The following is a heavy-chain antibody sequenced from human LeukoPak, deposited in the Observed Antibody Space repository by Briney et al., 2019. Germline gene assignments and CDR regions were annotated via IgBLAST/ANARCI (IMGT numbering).Heavy chain of an antibody. CDR3: ARWLERAAFAI. D-gene: IGHD1-1*01. Sequence: PSETLSLTCTVSGYSISSGYYWGWIRQPPGKGLEWIGSIYHSGSTYYNPSLKSRVTISVDTSKNQFSLKLSSVTAADTAVYYCARWLERAAFAIWGQGTMVTVSS. V-gene: IGHV4-38-2*02. CDR2: IYHSGST. J-gene: IGHJ3*02. CDR1: GYSISSGYY.